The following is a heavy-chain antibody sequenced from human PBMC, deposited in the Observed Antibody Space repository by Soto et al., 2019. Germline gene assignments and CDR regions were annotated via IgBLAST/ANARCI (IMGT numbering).Heavy chain of an antibody. J-gene: IGHJ4*02. CDR3: AKGGWYTSSSRSDC. Sequence: GGSLRLSCAASGFTFSSYSMNWVRQAPGKGLEWVAVMSYDGRNQYYADSVKGRFTVSRDSSKSTLYLQMNSLRTEDAAVYYCAKGGWYTSSSRSDCWGQGTLVTVSS. CDR1: GFTFSSYS. CDR2: MSYDGRNQ. V-gene: IGHV3-30*18. D-gene: IGHD6-6*01.